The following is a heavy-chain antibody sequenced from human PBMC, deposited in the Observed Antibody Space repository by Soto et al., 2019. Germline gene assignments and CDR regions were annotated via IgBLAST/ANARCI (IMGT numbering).Heavy chain of an antibody. J-gene: IGHJ4*02. D-gene: IGHD3-16*01. CDR2: ISYDGSNK. Sequence: QVQLVESGGGVVQPGRSLRLSCAASGFTFSSYGMHWVRQAPGKGLEWVAVISYDGSNKYYADSVKGRFTISRDNFKNTLYLQMNSLRAEDTAVYYCAIFLYALPRLDYWGQGTLVTVSS. V-gene: IGHV3-30*03. CDR1: GFTFSSYG. CDR3: AIFLYALPRLDY.